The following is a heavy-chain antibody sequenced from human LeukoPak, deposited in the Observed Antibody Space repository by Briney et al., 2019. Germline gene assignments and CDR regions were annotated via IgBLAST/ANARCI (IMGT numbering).Heavy chain of an antibody. V-gene: IGHV3-23*01. CDR2: ISGSGGST. D-gene: IGHD3-22*01. CDR3: ARARGVSTGYRPIDY. CDR1: GFTFSSYA. J-gene: IGHJ4*02. Sequence: GGSLRLSCAASGFTFSSYAMSWVRQAPGKGLEWVSAISGSGGSTYYADSVKGRFSISRDNSKSTLYLQMNSLRAGDTAVYYCARARGVSTGYRPIDYWGQGTLVTVSS.